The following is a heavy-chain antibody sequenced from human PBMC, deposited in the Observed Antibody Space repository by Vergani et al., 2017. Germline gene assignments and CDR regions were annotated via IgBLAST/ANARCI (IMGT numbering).Heavy chain of an antibody. D-gene: IGHD3-22*01. Sequence: EVQLLESGGGLVQPGGSLRLSCAASGFTFSSYAMSWVRPAPGKGLEWVSAISGSGGSTYYADSVKGRFTIARDNSKNTLYLQMNSLGAEDTAVYYCAKVGYRMIVVVHLYFDYWGQGTLVTVSS. CDR1: GFTFSSYA. CDR2: ISGSGGST. V-gene: IGHV3-23*01. CDR3: AKVGYRMIVVVHLYFDY. J-gene: IGHJ4*02.